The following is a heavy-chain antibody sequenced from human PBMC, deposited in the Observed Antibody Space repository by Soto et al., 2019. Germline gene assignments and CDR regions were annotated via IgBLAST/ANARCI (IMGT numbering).Heavy chain of an antibody. Sequence: PGGSLRLSCAASGFTFTSYAMSWVRQAPGKGLEWVSAISGSGGSTYYADSVKGRFTISRDNSKNTLYLQMNSLRAEATAVYYGAKGLGYGSGSFVGMDVWGQGTTVTVSS. V-gene: IGHV3-23*01. CDR3: AKGLGYGSGSFVGMDV. J-gene: IGHJ6*02. D-gene: IGHD3-10*01. CDR1: GFTFTSYA. CDR2: ISGSGGST.